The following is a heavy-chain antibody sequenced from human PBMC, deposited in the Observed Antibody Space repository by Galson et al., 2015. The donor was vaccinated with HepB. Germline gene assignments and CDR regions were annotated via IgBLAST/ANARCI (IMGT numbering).Heavy chain of an antibody. J-gene: IGHJ5*02. V-gene: IGHV4-31*03. CDR1: GGSVSIGDYC. CDR2: INYRGST. Sequence: TLSLTCTVSGGSVSIGDYCYNWIRQQPGKGLEWIGYINYRGSTYYIPSLASRLTVSVDTSKNQFSLKLTSVTAADTAVYYCARDGPGIPPSWGQGILVTVSS. CDR3: ARDGPGIPPS. D-gene: IGHD2-21*01.